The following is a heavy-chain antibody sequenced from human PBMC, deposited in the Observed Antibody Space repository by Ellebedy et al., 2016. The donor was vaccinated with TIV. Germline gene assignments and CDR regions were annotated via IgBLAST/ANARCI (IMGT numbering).Heavy chain of an antibody. CDR3: ASGHRGSSFGI. D-gene: IGHD3-16*01. CDR1: GFTFSSYW. Sequence: PGGSLRLSCAASGFTFSSYWMSWVRQVRQAPGKGLEWVTDIKHDGSEKTYVDSGKGRFTSSRDNAKNSLYLQMNSLRAEDTAVYYCASGHRGSSFGIWGQGTMATVSS. CDR2: IKHDGSEK. V-gene: IGHV3-7*03. J-gene: IGHJ3*02.